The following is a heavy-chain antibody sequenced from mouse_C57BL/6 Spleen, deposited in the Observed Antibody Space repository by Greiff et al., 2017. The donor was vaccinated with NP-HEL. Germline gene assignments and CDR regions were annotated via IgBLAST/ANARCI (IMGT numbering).Heavy chain of an antibody. V-gene: IGHV5-16*01. CDR1: GFTFSDYY. CDR3: ARDRDYGNYLWYFDV. J-gene: IGHJ1*03. CDR2: INYDGSST. D-gene: IGHD2-1*01. Sequence: EVKLVESEGGLVQPGSSMKLSCTASGFTFSDYYMAWVRQVPEKGLEWVANINYDGSSTYYLDSLKSRFIISRDNATNILYLQMSSLKSEDTATYYCARDRDYGNYLWYFDVWGTGTTVTVSS.